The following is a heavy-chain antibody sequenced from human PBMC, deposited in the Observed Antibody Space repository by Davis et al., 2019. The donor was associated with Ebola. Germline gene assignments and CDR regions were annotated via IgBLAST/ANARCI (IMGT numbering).Heavy chain of an antibody. V-gene: IGHV3-7*03. Sequence: PGGSLRLSCEASGFDFSSYWMSWVRQAPGKGLEWVANIKQDGTERHYVASVKGRFTISRDNSKNMLYLEMTSVRAGDTAIYYCTTRLVNHFDYWGQGTLVTVSS. CDR1: GFDFSSYW. CDR3: TTRLVNHFDY. CDR2: IKQDGTER. J-gene: IGHJ4*02. D-gene: IGHD6-19*01.